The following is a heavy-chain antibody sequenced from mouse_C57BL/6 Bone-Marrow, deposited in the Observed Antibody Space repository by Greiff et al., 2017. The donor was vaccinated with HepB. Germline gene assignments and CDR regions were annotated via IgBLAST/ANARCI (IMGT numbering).Heavy chain of an antibody. V-gene: IGHV1-7*01. CDR1: GYTFTSYW. CDR3: AREDYGSSYYFDY. CDR2: INPSSGYT. J-gene: IGHJ2*01. D-gene: IGHD1-1*01. Sequence: QVQLQHSGAELAKPGASVKLSCKASGYTFTSYWMHWVKQRPGQGLEWIGYINPSSGYTKYNQKFKDKATLTADKSSSTAYMQLSSLTYEDSAVYYCAREDYGSSYYFDYWGQGTTLTVSS.